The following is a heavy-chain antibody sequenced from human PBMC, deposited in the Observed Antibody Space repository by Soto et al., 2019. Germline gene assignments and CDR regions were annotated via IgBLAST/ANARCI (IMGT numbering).Heavy chain of an antibody. CDR3: ARDFWSGYYGYYYYGMDV. V-gene: IGHV3-30-3*01. CDR2: ISYDGSNK. CDR1: GFTFSSYA. Sequence: PGGSLRLSCAASGFTFSSYAMHWVRQAPGKGLEWVAVISYDGSNKYYADSVKGRFTISRDNSKNTLYLQMNSLRAEDTAVYYCARDFWSGYYGYYYYGMDVWGQGTTVTVSS. J-gene: IGHJ6*02. D-gene: IGHD3-3*01.